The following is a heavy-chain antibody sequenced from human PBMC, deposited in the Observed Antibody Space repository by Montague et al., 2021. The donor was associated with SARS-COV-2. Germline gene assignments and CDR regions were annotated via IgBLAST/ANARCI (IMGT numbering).Heavy chain of an antibody. J-gene: IGHJ3*02. CDR3: ARDSELGNEALDI. D-gene: IGHD7-27*01. CDR2: IYYSGTT. Sequence: SETLSLTCTVSGGSISSSNYYWGWIRQPPGKGLEWIGSIYYSGTTYYNPSLQSRVTISVDTSKKQFSLKLSSLTAADTAVYYCARDSELGNEALDIWGRGTMVTVSS. V-gene: IGHV4-39*02. CDR1: GGSISSSNYY.